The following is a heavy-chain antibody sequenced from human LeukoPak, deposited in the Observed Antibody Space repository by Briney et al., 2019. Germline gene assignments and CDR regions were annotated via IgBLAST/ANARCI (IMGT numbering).Heavy chain of an antibody. Sequence: GGSLRLSCAASGFTFSSYAMNWVRQAPGKGLEWVSYISNSGSTIYYADSVKGRFTISRDNAKNSLYLQVNSLRAEDTAVYYCARSADSSGYFREITLYYFDYWGQGTLATVSS. CDR3: ARSADSSGYFREITLYYFDY. V-gene: IGHV3-48*04. CDR1: GFTFSSYA. J-gene: IGHJ4*02. CDR2: ISNSGSTI. D-gene: IGHD3-22*01.